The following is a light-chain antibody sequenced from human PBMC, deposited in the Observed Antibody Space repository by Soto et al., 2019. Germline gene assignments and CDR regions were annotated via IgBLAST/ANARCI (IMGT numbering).Light chain of an antibody. CDR2: TAS. V-gene: IGKV1D-16*01. CDR3: QQYSSYPRT. J-gene: IGKJ5*01. CDR1: QGIGSF. Sequence: DIQMTQSPSSLSASVGDRVTITCRASQGIGSFLAWYQHKQGQAPKSLIKTASCLQSGVPSRFGGSGSETEFTLTITILQPEDFATYYCQQYSSYPRTFGQGTRLEIK.